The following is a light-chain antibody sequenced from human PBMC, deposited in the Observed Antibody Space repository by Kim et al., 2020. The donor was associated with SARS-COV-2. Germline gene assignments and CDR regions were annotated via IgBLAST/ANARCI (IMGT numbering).Light chain of an antibody. CDR3: QQYGNSRWT. V-gene: IGKV3-20*01. CDR1: RRVSSSY. CDR2: AAS. J-gene: IGKJ1*01. Sequence: PPGERPSLSCRASRRVSSSYLAWYQQRPGQAPRLLIYAASNRATGIPDRFSGSGSGTDFTLTISRLEPEDFAVYYCQQYGNSRWTFGQGTKVDIK.